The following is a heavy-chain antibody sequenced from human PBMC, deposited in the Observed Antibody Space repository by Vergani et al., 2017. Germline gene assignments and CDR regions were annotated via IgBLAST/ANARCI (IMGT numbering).Heavy chain of an antibody. Sequence: QVQLVQSGAEVKKPGASVKVSCKASGYTFTSYAMHWVRQAPGKRLEWMGWINAGNGNTKYSQKFQGRVTIPRDTSASTAYMELSSLRSEDTAVYYCARAVVVPGYFDYWGQGTLVTVSS. V-gene: IGHV1-3*01. CDR3: ARAVVVPGYFDY. J-gene: IGHJ4*02. CDR1: GYTFTSYA. CDR2: INAGNGNT. D-gene: IGHD2-2*01.